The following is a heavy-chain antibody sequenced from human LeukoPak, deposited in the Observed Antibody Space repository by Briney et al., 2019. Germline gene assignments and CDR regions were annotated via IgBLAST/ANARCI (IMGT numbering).Heavy chain of an antibody. CDR1: GFTFDDYG. V-gene: IGHV3-48*03. Sequence: GGSLRLPCAASGFTFDDYGMNWVRQAPGKGLEWVSYISSSGSTIYYADSVKGRFTISRDNAKNSLYLQMNSLRAEDTAVYYCARVGWGLFDYWGQGTLVTVSS. D-gene: IGHD7-27*01. CDR2: ISSSGSTI. J-gene: IGHJ4*02. CDR3: ARVGWGLFDY.